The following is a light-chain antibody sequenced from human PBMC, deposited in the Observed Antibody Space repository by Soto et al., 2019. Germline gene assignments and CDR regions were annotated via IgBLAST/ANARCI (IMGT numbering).Light chain of an antibody. CDR2: EVT. V-gene: IGLV2-23*02. CDR1: TSDVGSYNL. Sequence: QSVLTQPASVTGSPGQSITISCTGTTSDVGSYNLVSWYQHHPGKAPKLMIYEVTKRPSGVSDRFSGSKSGNTASLTISGLQAEDEAYYYCCSYAGSSTFLIFGGGTKVTVL. CDR3: CSYAGSSTFLI. J-gene: IGLJ2*01.